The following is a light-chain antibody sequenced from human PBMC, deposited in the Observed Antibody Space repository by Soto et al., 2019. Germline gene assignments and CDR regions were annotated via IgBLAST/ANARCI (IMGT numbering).Light chain of an antibody. CDR3: LQAAQFPYT. J-gene: IGKJ2*01. Sequence: DFVLTQSPLSSPVTLGQAASISCRSSQSLVDSDRNTYLSWLQQRPGQPPRLLIYKVYKRFSGVPDRFSGGGAGTNFTLKISRVEAEDVGFYYCLQAAQFPYTFGQGTKLEIK. CDR2: KVY. CDR1: QSLVDSDRNTY. V-gene: IGKV2-24*01.